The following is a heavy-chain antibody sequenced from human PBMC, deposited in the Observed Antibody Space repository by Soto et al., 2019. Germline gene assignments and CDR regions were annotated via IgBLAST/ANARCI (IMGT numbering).Heavy chain of an antibody. CDR2: ISAYNGNT. J-gene: IGHJ4*02. Sequence: ASVKVSCKASGYTFTSYGISWVRQAPGQELEWMGWISAYNGNTNYAQKLQGRVTMTTDTSTSTAYMELRSLRSDDTAVYYCARGLSPSELLPIDYWGQGTLVTVSS. CDR1: GYTFTSYG. CDR3: ARGLSPSELLPIDY. V-gene: IGHV1-18*01. D-gene: IGHD2-15*01.